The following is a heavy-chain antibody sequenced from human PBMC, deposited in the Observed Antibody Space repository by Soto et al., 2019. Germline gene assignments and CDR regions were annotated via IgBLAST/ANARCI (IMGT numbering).Heavy chain of an antibody. CDR3: ARGDGPDIVVRGDYYYYMDV. Sequence: QVQLQESGPGLVKPSETLSLTCTVSGGSISSYYWSWIRQPPGKGLEWIGYIYYSGSTNYNPSLKSRVTISVDTSKNQCSLKLSSVTAADTAVYYCARGDGPDIVVRGDYYYYMDVWGKGTTVTVSS. CDR2: IYYSGST. V-gene: IGHV4-59*01. J-gene: IGHJ6*03. D-gene: IGHD2-15*01. CDR1: GGSISSYY.